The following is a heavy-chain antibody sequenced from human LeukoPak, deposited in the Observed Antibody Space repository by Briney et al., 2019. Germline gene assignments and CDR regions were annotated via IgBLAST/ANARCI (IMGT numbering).Heavy chain of an antibody. Sequence: SETLSLTCAVSGGSFSGYYWSWIRQPPGKGLEWIGEINHSGSTNYNPSLKSRVTISVDTSKNQFSLKLSSVTAADTAVYYCARRRWKTRYCSSTSCYWGDRIFDYWGQGTQVTVSS. D-gene: IGHD2-2*01. J-gene: IGHJ4*02. CDR1: GGSFSGYY. V-gene: IGHV4-34*01. CDR2: INHSGST. CDR3: ARRRWKTRYCSSTSCYWGDRIFDY.